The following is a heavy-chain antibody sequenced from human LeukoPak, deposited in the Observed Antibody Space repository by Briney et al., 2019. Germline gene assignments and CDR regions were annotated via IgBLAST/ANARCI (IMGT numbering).Heavy chain of an antibody. CDR3: AREGGYDSLGY. Sequence: PGRSLRLSCAASGFTFSSYWMHWVRQAPGKGLVWVSRINSDGSSTSYADSVKGRFTISRDNAKNTLYLQMNSLRAEDTAVYYCAREGGYDSLGYWGQGTLVTVPS. J-gene: IGHJ4*02. V-gene: IGHV3-74*01. CDR2: INSDGSST. CDR1: GFTFSSYW. D-gene: IGHD5-12*01.